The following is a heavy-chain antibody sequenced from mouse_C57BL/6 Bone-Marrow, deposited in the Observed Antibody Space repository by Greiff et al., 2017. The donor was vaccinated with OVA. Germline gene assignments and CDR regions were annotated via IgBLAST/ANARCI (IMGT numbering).Heavy chain of an antibody. CDR2: IRSKSNNYAT. J-gene: IGHJ4*01. CDR3: VRHCNYGYAMDY. V-gene: IGHV10-1*01. D-gene: IGHD2-1*01. Sequence: EVHLVESGGGLVQPKGSLKLSCAASGFSFNTYAMNWVRQAPGKGLEWVARIRSKSNNYATYYADSVKDRFTISRDDSESMLYLQMNNLKTEDTAMYYCVRHCNYGYAMDYWGQGTSVTVSS. CDR1: GFSFNTYA.